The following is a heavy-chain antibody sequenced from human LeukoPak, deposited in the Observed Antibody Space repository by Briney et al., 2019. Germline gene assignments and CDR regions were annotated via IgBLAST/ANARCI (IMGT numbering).Heavy chain of an antibody. Sequence: GASVKVSYKASRYTVTGYYMHWVRQAPGQGLEWMGRINPNSGGTNYAQKFQGRVTMTRDTSISTTYMELSRLRSDDTAVYYCARDRGSVASDAFDIWGQGTMVTVSS. CDR1: RYTVTGYY. V-gene: IGHV1-2*06. CDR3: ARDRGSVASDAFDI. CDR2: INPNSGGT. J-gene: IGHJ3*02. D-gene: IGHD5-12*01.